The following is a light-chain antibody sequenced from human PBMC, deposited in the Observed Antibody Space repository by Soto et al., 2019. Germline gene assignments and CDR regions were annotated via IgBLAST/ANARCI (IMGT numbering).Light chain of an antibody. CDR3: QQYGSSPQT. Sequence: EIVLTQSPVTLSLSPGERATLSCRASQSVSSSYLAWYQQKPGQAPRLLIYGASSRATGIPDRFSGSGSGTDFTLTISRLEPEDLAVYYGQQYGSSPQTFGLGTKVDIK. CDR1: QSVSSSY. CDR2: GAS. V-gene: IGKV3-20*01. J-gene: IGKJ2*01.